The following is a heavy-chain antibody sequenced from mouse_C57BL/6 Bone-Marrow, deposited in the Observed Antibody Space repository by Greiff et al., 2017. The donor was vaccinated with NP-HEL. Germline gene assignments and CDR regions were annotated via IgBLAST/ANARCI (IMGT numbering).Heavy chain of an antibody. CDR3: ARVGRRALYYDAMDY. CDR2: IYPRSGNT. D-gene: IGHD1-1*01. J-gene: IGHJ4*01. CDR1: GYTFTSYG. Sequence: VQLQQSGAELARPGASVKLSCKASGYTFTSYGISWVKQRTGQGLEWIGEIYPRSGNTYYNEKFKGKATLTADKSSSTAYMELRSLTSEDSAVYFCARVGRRALYYDAMDYWGQGTSVTVSS. V-gene: IGHV1-81*01.